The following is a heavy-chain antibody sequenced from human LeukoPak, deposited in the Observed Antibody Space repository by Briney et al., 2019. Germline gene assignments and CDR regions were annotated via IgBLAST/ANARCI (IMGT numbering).Heavy chain of an antibody. CDR1: GGSIGRSSYY. CDR3: ARHGSITTGAFTY. Sequence: PSDALSVTCSVSGGSIGRSSYYWGWTRQPPGKGLEWIGSIYYSGDTYYNPSLKSRVTISVDTSRNQFSLKLGSVTAADTAIYYCARHGSITTGAFTYWGQGTLSPSPQ. J-gene: IGHJ4*02. CDR2: IYYSGDT. V-gene: IGHV4-39*01. D-gene: IGHD1-26*01.